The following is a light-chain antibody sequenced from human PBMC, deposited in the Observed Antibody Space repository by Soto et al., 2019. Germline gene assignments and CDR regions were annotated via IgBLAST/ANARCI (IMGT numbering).Light chain of an antibody. CDR3: SSYAGSTLGV. CDR1: SSDVGGYNY. V-gene: IGLV2-8*01. J-gene: IGLJ2*01. CDR2: EVS. Sequence: QSALTQPPSASGSPGQSVTISCTGTSSDVGGYNYVSWYQQHPGKAPKLMIYEVSKRPSGVPDRFSGSKSGNTASLTVSGLQAEDEADYYCSSYAGSTLGVFGGGTKLTV.